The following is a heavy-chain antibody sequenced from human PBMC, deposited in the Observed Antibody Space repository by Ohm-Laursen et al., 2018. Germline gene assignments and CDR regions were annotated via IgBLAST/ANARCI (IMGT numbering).Heavy chain of an antibody. CDR3: AREAMAASYYFDS. V-gene: IGHV4-61*01. Sequence: SDTLSLTCSVSGGSISRSSYYWSWIRQPPGKGPEWIGYKYDGGSTNYNPSLKSRVTISVDSSKNQFSLKLSSVTAADTAVYYCAREAMAASYYFDSWGQGTLVTVSS. CDR1: GGSISRSSYY. J-gene: IGHJ4*02. CDR2: KYDGGST. D-gene: IGHD5-18*01.